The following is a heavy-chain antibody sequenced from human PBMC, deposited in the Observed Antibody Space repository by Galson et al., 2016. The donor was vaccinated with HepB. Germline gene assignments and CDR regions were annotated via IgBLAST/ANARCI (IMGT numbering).Heavy chain of an antibody. V-gene: IGHV4-61*02. CDR1: DGSISSLNYQ. D-gene: IGHD2-21*02. CDR3: ARDRRVTPPDY. J-gene: IGHJ4*02. CDR2: VHSDGTI. Sequence: TLSLTCTVSDGSISSLNYQWSWIRQPAGKGLEWIGRVHSDGTIIYNPSVRSRVTISVDTSPNQFHLNLRSVTVADTAVYHCARDRRVTPPDYWGQGTLVTVSS.